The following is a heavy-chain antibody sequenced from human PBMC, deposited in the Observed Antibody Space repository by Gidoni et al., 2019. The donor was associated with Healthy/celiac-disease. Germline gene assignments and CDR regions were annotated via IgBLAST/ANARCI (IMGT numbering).Heavy chain of an antibody. CDR1: GGSISSSSYY. D-gene: IGHD6-19*01. V-gene: IGHV4-39*01. CDR2: IYYSGST. J-gene: IGHJ4*02. CDR3: ARLGAVAGFDY. Sequence: QLQLQESGPGLVKPSETLSLTCTVSGGSISSSSYYWGWIRQPPGKGLDWIGSIYYSGSTYYNPSLKSRVTISVDTSKNQFALKLSSVTAADTAVYYCARLGAVAGFDYWGQGTLVTVSS.